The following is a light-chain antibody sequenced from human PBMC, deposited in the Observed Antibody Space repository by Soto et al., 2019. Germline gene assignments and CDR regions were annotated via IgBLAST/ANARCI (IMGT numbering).Light chain of an antibody. J-gene: IGKJ2*01. CDR2: AAP. V-gene: IGKV1-39*01. CDR3: QQTYSTLMFT. CDR1: QSVSTY. Sequence: DIQMTQSPSSLSAFVGDRVTITCRASQSVSTYLNWYQQKPGKAPNLLIYAAPSLQSGVPSRFSGSGSGTDFTLTISNLQPEDFATYFCQQTYSTLMFTFGQGTKVEIK.